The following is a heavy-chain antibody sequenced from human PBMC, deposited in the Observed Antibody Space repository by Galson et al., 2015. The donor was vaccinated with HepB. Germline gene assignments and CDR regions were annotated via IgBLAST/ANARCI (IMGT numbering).Heavy chain of an antibody. D-gene: IGHD6-13*01. CDR2: INTKTGNP. J-gene: IGHJ6*03. CDR1: GYSFTSYA. CDR3: ARDRPPIVASGKGVTFFYMDV. V-gene: IGHV7-4-1*02. Sequence: SVKVSCKASGYSFTSYAMNWVRQAPGQGLEWMGGINTKTGNPTYAQGFTGRFVFSLVTSVSTAYLQINNIKAEDTAVYYCARDRPPIVASGKGVTFFYMDVWGKGTTVTVSS.